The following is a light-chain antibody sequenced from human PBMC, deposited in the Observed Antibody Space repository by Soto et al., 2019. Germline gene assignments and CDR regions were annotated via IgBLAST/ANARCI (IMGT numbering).Light chain of an antibody. J-gene: IGKJ4*01. Sequence: IQLTQSPSSLSASVGDRVTITCRASQGISSYLAWYQQKPGKAPKLLIYAASTLQSGVPARFSGSGSGTEFTLTISSLQPEDFATYYCQQLNGYPPTFGGGTKVEIK. V-gene: IGKV1-9*01. CDR2: AAS. CDR1: QGISSY. CDR3: QQLNGYPPT.